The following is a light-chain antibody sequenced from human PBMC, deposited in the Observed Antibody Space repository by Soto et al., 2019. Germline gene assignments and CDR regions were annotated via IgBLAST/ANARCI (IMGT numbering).Light chain of an antibody. CDR3: QNT. CDR1: QSVSSSY. J-gene: IGKJ2*01. CDR2: GAS. V-gene: IGKV3-20*01. Sequence: EIVLTQSPGTLSLSPGERATLSCRASQSVSSSYLAWYPQKPGQAPRLLIYGASSRATGIPDRFSGSGSGTDFTLTISRLEPEDFAVYYCQNTFGQGTKLEIK.